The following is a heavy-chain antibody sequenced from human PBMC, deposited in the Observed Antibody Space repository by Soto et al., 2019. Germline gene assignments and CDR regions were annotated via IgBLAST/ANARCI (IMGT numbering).Heavy chain of an antibody. CDR3: ARDLRGHYGP. D-gene: IGHD4-17*01. CDR2: VSGSSSYI. V-gene: IGHV3-21*06. CDR1: GFNFRNFN. J-gene: IGHJ3*01. Sequence: EVQLTESGGGLVTPGGSLRLSCEGSGFNFRNFNMIWVRQAPGKGLEWVSSVSGSSSYIYYADSVKGRFTVSRDNANNLVFLQMNGLRPEDTAMYYCARDLRGHYGPWGQGTMVTVSS.